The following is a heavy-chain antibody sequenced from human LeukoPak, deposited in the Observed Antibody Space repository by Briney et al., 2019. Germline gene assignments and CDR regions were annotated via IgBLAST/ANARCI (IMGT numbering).Heavy chain of an antibody. CDR2: IYYSGST. V-gene: IGHV4-39*01. D-gene: IGHD4-23*01. J-gene: IGHJ5*02. CDR1: GGSISSYY. CDR3: ARPYLRGTVVNNWFDP. Sequence: SETRSLTCTVSGGSISSYYWGRIRQPPGKGLEWIGSIYYSGSTYYNPSLKSRVTISIDTSKNQFSLKLSSVTAADTAVYYCARPYLRGTVVNNWFDPWGQGTLVTVSS.